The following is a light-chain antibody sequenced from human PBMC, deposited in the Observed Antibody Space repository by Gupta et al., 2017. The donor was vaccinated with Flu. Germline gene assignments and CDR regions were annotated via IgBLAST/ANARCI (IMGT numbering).Light chain of an antibody. CDR2: LGS. V-gene: IGKV2-28*01. CDR1: QSLLHSNGYNY. J-gene: IGKJ2*01. CDR3: RQALPTPKS. Sequence: DIVMTQSPLSLPVTPGESASISCRSSQSLLHSNGYNYLDWYLQKPGQSPQVLIYLGSTPASGVPDRFSGSGSGTDFTLKISRVDAEDVGVYYCRQALPTPKSFGQGTKLEIK.